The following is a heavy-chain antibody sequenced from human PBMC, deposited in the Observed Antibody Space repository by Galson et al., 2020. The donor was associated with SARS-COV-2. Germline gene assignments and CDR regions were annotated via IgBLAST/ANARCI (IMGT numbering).Heavy chain of an antibody. D-gene: IGHD3-9*01. V-gene: IGHV3-9*01. CDR2: ISWNSGSI. J-gene: IGHJ6*02. Sequence: SLKISCAASGFTFDDYAMHWVRQAPGKGLEWVSGISWNSGSIGYADSVKGRFTISRDNAKNSLYLQMNSLRAEDTALYYCAKDISSRGFDWLSIRDYYYGMDVWGQGTTVTVSS. CDR1: GFTFDDYA. CDR3: AKDISSRGFDWLSIRDYYYGMDV.